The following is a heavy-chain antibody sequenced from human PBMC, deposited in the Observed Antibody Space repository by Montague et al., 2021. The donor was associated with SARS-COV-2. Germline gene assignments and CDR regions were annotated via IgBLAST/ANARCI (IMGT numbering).Heavy chain of an antibody. D-gene: IGHD3-22*01. J-gene: IGHJ6*02. CDR1: GGSISSSSSY. Sequence: TLSLTCTVSGGSISSSSSYWGWIRQPPGMGLEWIGSIYYSGSTYYNPSLKSRITISVDTSKNQFSLRLTSVTAADTAVYYCARDIRIPMLIVIQGYGMDVWGQGTTVTVSS. CDR3: ARDIRIPMLIVIQGYGMDV. CDR2: IYYSGST. V-gene: IGHV4-39*07.